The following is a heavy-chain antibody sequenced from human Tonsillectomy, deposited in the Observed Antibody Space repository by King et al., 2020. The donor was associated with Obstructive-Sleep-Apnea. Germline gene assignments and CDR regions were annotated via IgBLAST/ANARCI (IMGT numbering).Heavy chain of an antibody. CDR3: ARVGYDSSGYLYWYFDL. D-gene: IGHD3-22*01. CDR2: IGTAGDT. J-gene: IGHJ2*01. CDR1: GFTFSSYD. Sequence: VQLVESGGGLVQPGGSLRLSCAASGFTFSSYDMHWVRQATGKGLEWVSAIGTAGDTYYSGSVKGRFTISRENAKNSLYLQMNSLRAGDTAVYYCARVGYDSSGYLYWYFDLWGRGTLVTVSS. V-gene: IGHV3-13*01.